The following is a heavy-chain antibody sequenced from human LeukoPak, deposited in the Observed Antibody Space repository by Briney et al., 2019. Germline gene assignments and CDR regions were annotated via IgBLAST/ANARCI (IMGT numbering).Heavy chain of an antibody. CDR1: GYSISSGYY. J-gene: IGHJ4*02. CDR3: ARDSWPEVVRFDY. V-gene: IGHV4-38-2*02. CDR2: IYHGGST. Sequence: KSSETLSLTCTVSGYSISSGYYWGWIRQPPGKGLEWIGSIYHGGSTYYNPSLKSRVTISVDTSKNQFSLKLSSVTAADTAVYFCARDSWPEVVRFDYWGQGALVTVSS. D-gene: IGHD1-14*01.